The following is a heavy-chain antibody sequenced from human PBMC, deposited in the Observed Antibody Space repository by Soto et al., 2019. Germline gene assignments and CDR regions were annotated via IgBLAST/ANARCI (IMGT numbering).Heavy chain of an antibody. Sequence: SETLSLTCSVSGAYISSYYWSWIRQPPGKGLEWMGNIYYNGNTKYNTSLKSRVSISVDTSKNQFSLKPSSVTAADTAVYYCARQVTIIAAAGLNYYYYYGMDVWGQGTTVTVSS. J-gene: IGHJ6*02. V-gene: IGHV4-59*08. CDR3: ARQVTIIAAAGLNYYYYYGMDV. D-gene: IGHD6-13*01. CDR2: IYYNGNT. CDR1: GAYISSYY.